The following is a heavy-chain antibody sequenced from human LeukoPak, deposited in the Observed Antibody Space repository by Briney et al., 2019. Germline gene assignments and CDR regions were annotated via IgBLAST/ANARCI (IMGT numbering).Heavy chain of an antibody. J-gene: IGHJ5*02. D-gene: IGHD3-10*01. CDR2: INHSGST. CDR1: GGSFSGYY. CDR3: ARDYYNWFDP. V-gene: IGHV4-34*01. Sequence: SETLSLTCAVYGGSFSGYYWCWIRQPPGKGLEWIGEINHSGSTNYNPSLKSRVTISVDTSKNQFSLKLGSVTAADTAVYYCARDYYNWFDPWGQGTLVTVSS.